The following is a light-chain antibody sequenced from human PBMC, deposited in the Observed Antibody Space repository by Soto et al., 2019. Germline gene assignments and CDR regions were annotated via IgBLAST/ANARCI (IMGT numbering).Light chain of an antibody. CDR2: EVS. CDR1: SSDVGGSQY. CDR3: SSSAGTKRVL. J-gene: IGLJ2*01. Sequence: QSALTQPPSASGSPGQSVTISCTGTSSDVGGSQYVSWYQQHPDKAPKLMIFEVSARPSGVPDRFSGSRSGNTASLTVSGLQTEDEADYYCSSSAGTKRVLFGGGTKVTVL. V-gene: IGLV2-8*01.